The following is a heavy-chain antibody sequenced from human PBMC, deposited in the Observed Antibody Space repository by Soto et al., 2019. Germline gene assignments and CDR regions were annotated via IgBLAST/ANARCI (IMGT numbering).Heavy chain of an antibody. CDR1: GGSISSYY. Sequence: PSETLSLTCTVSGGSISSYYWSWIRRPPGKGLEWIGYIYNSGSTHSNPSLQSRVTISVDTSKNQFSLKLSSVTAADTGMYYCARAHYYYGMDVWGQGTTVTVSS. J-gene: IGHJ6*01. V-gene: IGHV4-59*01. CDR2: IYNSGST. CDR3: ARAHYYYGMDV.